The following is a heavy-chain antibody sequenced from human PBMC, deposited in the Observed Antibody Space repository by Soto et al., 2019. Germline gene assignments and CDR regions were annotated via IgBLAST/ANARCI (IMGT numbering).Heavy chain of an antibody. CDR1: GFTFSSYD. V-gene: IGHV3-13*01. CDR2: IGTAGDT. D-gene: IGHD3-10*01. CDR3: ARGTGSNEYYYYYMDV. Sequence: GGSLRLSCAASGFTFSSYDMHWVHQATGKGLEWVSAIGTAGDTYYPGSVKGRFTISRENAKNSLYLQMNSLRAGDTAVYYCARGTGSNEYYYYYMDVWGKGTTVTVSS. J-gene: IGHJ6*03.